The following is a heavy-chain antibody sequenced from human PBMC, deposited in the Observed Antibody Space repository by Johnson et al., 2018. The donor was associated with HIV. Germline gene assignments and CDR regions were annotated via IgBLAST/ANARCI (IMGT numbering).Heavy chain of an antibody. CDR1: GFTF. Sequence: VQLVESGGGLVQPGGSLRLSCAASGFTFSSYWNGGRTDYVASVKGRFTISRDNAKNSLYLQMNSLRAEDTALYHCARVTTFGVVIKVNAFDIWGQGTMVTVSS. D-gene: IGHD3-3*01. CDR2: SYWNGGRT. CDR3: ARVTTFGVVIKVNAFDI. V-gene: IGHV3-20*01. J-gene: IGHJ3*02.